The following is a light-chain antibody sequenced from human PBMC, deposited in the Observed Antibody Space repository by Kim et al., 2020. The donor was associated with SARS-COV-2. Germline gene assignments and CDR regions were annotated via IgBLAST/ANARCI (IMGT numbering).Light chain of an antibody. CDR3: PTYSSAPST. J-gene: IGKJ1*01. CDR1: QDIANS. V-gene: IGKV1-27*01. Sequence: DIQLTQSPSSLSASIGDRVTITCRASQDIANSLAWYQQKPGKVPQVLIYAAATLQSGVPSRFSGSGSGTEFTLTIGSLQTEDVATYLCPTYSSAPSTFGPGTTV. CDR2: AAA.